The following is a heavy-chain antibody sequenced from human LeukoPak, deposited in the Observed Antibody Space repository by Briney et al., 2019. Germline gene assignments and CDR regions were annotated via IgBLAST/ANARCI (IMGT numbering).Heavy chain of an antibody. CDR2: IHYSGST. CDR3: ATSNYDGPGKRGQFEY. V-gene: IGHV4-59*01. CDR1: GGSIGTYY. Sequence: NPSETLSLTCTVPGGSIGTYYWSWIRQPPGKGPEWIGCIHYSGSTNYNPSLKSRVTISVDTSKKQFSLRLSSVTAADTAVYYCATSNYDGPGKRGQFEYWGQGTLVTVSS. J-gene: IGHJ4*02. D-gene: IGHD3-10*01.